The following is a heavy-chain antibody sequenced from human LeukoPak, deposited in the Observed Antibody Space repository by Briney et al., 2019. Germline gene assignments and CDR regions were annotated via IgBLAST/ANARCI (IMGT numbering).Heavy chain of an antibody. CDR2: ISSSGSTI. D-gene: IGHD5-18*01. V-gene: IGHV3-11*01. CDR1: GFTFSDYY. J-gene: IGHJ4*02. CDR3: ARDPSDTAMATRIDY. Sequence: PGGSLRLSCAAPGFTFSDYYMSWIRQAPGKGLEWVSYISSSGSTIYYADSVKGRFTISRDNAKNSLYLQMNSLRAEDTTVYYCARDPSDTAMATRIDYWGQGTLVTVSS.